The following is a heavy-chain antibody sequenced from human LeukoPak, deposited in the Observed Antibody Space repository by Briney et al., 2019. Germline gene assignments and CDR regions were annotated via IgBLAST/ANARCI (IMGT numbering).Heavy chain of an antibody. CDR3: ARDHLKSSDGFDY. J-gene: IGHJ4*02. CDR2: IYSDNT. V-gene: IGHV3-53*01. D-gene: IGHD6-6*01. CDR1: GFTVSSNS. Sequence: PGGSLRLSCTVSGFTVSSNSMSWVRQAPGKGLEWVSFIYSDNTHYSDSVKGRFTISRDNSKNTLYLQMNSLRAEDTAVYYCARDHLKSSDGFDYWGQGTLVTVSS.